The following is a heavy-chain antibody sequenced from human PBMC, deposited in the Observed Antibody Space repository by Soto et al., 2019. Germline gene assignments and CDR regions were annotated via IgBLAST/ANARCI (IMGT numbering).Heavy chain of an antibody. J-gene: IGHJ6*02. CDR2: ISYDGSNK. V-gene: IGHV3-30-3*01. CDR3: ARELEVVPAATGEEFYGMDV. CDR1: GFTFSSYA. D-gene: IGHD2-2*01. Sequence: GGSLRLSCAASGFTFSSYAMHWVRQAPGKGLEWVAVISYDGSNKYYADSVKGRFTISRDNSKNTLYLQMNSLRAEDTAVYYCARELEVVPAATGEEFYGMDVWGQGTTVTVSS.